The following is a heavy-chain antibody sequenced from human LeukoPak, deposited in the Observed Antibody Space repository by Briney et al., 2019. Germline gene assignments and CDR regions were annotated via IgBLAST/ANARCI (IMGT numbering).Heavy chain of an antibody. CDR3: ARWRTAKTAFDY. CDR2: IYFSGSP. D-gene: IGHD2-21*02. CDR1: GGSISSNSYY. J-gene: IGHJ4*02. Sequence: SETLSLTCTVSGGSISSNSYYWGRIRQPPGKGLEWIGSIYFSGSPYYNPSLKSRVTMSVDTSKNQFSLKVSSVTAADTAVYYCARWRTAKTAFDYWGQGTLVTVSS. V-gene: IGHV4-39*01.